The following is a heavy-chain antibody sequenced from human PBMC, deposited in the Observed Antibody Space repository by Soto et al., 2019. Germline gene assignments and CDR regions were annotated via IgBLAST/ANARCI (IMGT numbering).Heavy chain of an antibody. CDR2: IIPILGIA. CDR1: GGTFSSYT. Sequence: VASVKVSCKASGGTFSSYTISWVRQAPGQGLEWMGRIIPILGIANYAQKFQGRVTITADKSTSTAYMELSSLRSEDTAVYYCARDYGDGVFDYWGQGTLVTVSS. CDR3: ARDYGDGVFDY. V-gene: IGHV1-69*04. D-gene: IGHD4-17*01. J-gene: IGHJ4*02.